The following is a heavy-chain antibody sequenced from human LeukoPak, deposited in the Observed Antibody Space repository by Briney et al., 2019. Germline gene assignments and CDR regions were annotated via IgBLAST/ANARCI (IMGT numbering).Heavy chain of an antibody. CDR2: IYTSGST. Sequence: SETLSLTCTVSGGSISSYYWTWIRQPAGQGLDFIGRIYTSGSTNYNPSLKSRVTMSIDTSKNQFSLKLSSVTAADTAVYYCQRQGYYDSSGYYEPWGQGTLVTVSS. CDR3: QRQGYYDSSGYYEP. V-gene: IGHV4-4*07. CDR1: GGSISSYY. D-gene: IGHD3-22*01. J-gene: IGHJ5*02.